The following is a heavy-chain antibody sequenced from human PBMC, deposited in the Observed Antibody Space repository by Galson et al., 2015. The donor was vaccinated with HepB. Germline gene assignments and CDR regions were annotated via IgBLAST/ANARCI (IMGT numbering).Heavy chain of an antibody. D-gene: IGHD3-10*01. Sequence: SLRLSCAASGFTFSSYTMNWVRQAPGKGLEWVSSISNSGTYIYYADSVQGRFTISRDNAKNSLYLQMNSLRAEDTAVYYCARDYRPGFGSGSFYPSWFDPWGQGTLVTVSS. CDR3: ARDYRPGFGSGSFYPSWFDP. CDR2: ISNSGTYI. CDR1: GFTFSSYT. V-gene: IGHV3-21*01. J-gene: IGHJ5*02.